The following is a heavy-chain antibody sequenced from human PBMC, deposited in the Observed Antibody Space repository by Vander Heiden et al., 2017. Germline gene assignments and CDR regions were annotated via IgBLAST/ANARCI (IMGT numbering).Heavy chain of an antibody. CDR1: GFTFSSYG. V-gene: IGHV3-30*18. D-gene: IGHD3-10*01. CDR3: AKDPAGLLWFGELRNLDY. Sequence: GVQPGRSLRLSCAASGFTFSSYGMHWVRQAPGKGLEWVAVISYDGSNKYYADSVKGRFTISRDNSKNTLYLQMNSLRAEDTAVYYCAKDPAGLLWFGELRNLDYWGQGTLVTVSS. CDR2: ISYDGSNK. J-gene: IGHJ4*02.